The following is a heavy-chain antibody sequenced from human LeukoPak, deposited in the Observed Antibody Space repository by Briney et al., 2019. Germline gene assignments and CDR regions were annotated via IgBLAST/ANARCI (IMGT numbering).Heavy chain of an antibody. Sequence: SETLSLTCTVSGGSISSSSYYWGWIRQPPGKGLEWIGSIYFSGSTYYRPSLKSRVTLSIDTSKNKFSLRLSSVTAADTAVYYCARRPTTSIVGATTNYFDHWGQGTLVTVSS. J-gene: IGHJ4*02. CDR1: GGSISSSSYY. D-gene: IGHD1-26*01. V-gene: IGHV4-39*01. CDR2: IYFSGST. CDR3: ARRPTTSIVGATTNYFDH.